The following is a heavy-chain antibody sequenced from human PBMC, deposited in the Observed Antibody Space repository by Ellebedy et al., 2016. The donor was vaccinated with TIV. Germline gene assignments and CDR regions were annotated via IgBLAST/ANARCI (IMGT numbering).Heavy chain of an antibody. V-gene: IGHV4-4*07. D-gene: IGHD3-22*01. CDR1: GASITSHF. CDR2: LHPSGTP. J-gene: IGHJ3*02. CDR3: ARHGPQWFDAFDI. Sequence: PSETLSLTCAVSGASITSHFWTWIRQPAGGGLEWIGRLHPSGTPNYNPSLKSRVIMSRDTSKDQFSLKLSSGTAADTAVYYCARHGPQWFDAFDIWGQGTLVTVSS.